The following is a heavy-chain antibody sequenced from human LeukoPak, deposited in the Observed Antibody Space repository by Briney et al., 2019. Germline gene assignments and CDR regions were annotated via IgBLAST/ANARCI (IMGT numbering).Heavy chain of an antibody. CDR3: AKEGEYYDFWSGYYSVIYYFDY. D-gene: IGHD3-3*01. CDR1: GFTFSTYG. J-gene: IGHJ4*02. V-gene: IGHV3-33*06. CDR2: IWYDGSKK. Sequence: GGSLRLSCAASGFTFSTYGVHWVRQPPGKGLEWVAVIWYDGSKKYYADSVKGRFTISRDNSKNTLYLQINSLRDEDTAVYYCAKEGEYYDFWSGYYSVIYYFDYWGQGTLVTVSS.